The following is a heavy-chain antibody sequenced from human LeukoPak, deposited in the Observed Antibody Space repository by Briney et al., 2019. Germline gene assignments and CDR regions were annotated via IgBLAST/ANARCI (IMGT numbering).Heavy chain of an antibody. J-gene: IGHJ4*02. CDR1: GGSFSSGGYS. D-gene: IGHD4-17*01. CDR2: IYHSGRT. V-gene: IGHV4-30-2*01. Sequence: SETLSLTCAVSGGSFSSGGYSWSWIRQPPGKGLEWIGYIYHSGRTFYTPSLKSRVTISVDRSKNQFSLKLSSVTAADTAVYYCARDRDYFGDYGHWGQGTLVTVSS. CDR3: ARDRDYFGDYGH.